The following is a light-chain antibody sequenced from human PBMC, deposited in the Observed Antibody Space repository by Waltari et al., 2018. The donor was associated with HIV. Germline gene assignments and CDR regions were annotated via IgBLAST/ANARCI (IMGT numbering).Light chain of an antibody. Sequence: DIQMTQSASSVSASVGDRVTIPFRANQDINNWLAWYQQRPGQGPELLISSASGLQSGVPSRFSSSGSGPDFTLIINNLQPEDFATYYCLQADTFPFTFGPGT. CDR2: SAS. V-gene: IGKV1-12*02. CDR1: QDINNW. CDR3: LQADTFPFT. J-gene: IGKJ3*01.